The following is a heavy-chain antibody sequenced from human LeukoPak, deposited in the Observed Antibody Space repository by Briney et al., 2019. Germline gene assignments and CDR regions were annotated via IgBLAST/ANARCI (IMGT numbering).Heavy chain of an antibody. CDR3: ARDRGIAAAGKRGNWFDP. CDR2: IIPIFGTA. Sequence: SVKVSCKASGGTFSSYAISWVRQAPGQGLEWMGGIIPIFGTANYAQKFQGRVTITADESTSTAYMELSSLRSGDTAVYYCARDRGIAAAGKRGNWFDPWGQGTLVTVSS. CDR1: GGTFSSYA. V-gene: IGHV1-69*13. J-gene: IGHJ5*02. D-gene: IGHD6-13*01.